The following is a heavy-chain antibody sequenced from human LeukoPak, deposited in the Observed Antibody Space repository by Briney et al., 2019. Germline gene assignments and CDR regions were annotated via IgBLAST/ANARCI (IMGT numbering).Heavy chain of an antibody. CDR2: IYYSGST. J-gene: IGHJ4*02. CDR1: GGSINSGGYY. D-gene: IGHD6-6*01. V-gene: IGHV4-31*03. CDR3: ARHRIAAPDY. Sequence: SQTLSLTCTVSGGSINSGGYYWSWIRQHPGKGLEWIGYIYYSGSTYYNPSLKSRVTISVDTSKNQFSLKLSSVTAADTAVYYCARHRIAAPDYWGQGTLVTVSS.